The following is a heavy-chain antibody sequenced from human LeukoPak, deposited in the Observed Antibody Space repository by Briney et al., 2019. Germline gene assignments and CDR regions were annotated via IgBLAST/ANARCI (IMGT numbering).Heavy chain of an antibody. J-gene: IGHJ4*02. CDR1: GFTFSSYS. D-gene: IGHD5-12*01. V-gene: IGHV3-21*01. Sequence: GGSLRLSCAASGFTFSSYSMNWVRQAPGKGLEWVSSISTTSAYIYYADSLKGRLTLSRDNAKNSLYLQMNSLRAEDTAVYYCARGGVYSQGFDYWGQGTLVTVSS. CDR3: ARGGVYSQGFDY. CDR2: ISTTSAYI.